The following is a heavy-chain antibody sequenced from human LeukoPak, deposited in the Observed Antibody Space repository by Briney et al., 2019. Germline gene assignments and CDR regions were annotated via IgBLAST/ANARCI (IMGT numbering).Heavy chain of an antibody. J-gene: IGHJ4*02. CDR2: IYYSGST. CDR1: GGSISSYY. D-gene: IGHD1-26*01. CDR3: AREGGRYSFDY. Sequence: SETLSLTCTVSGGSISSYYWSWIRQPPGKGLEWIGCIYYSGSTNYNPSLKSRVTISVDRSKNQFSLKLSSVTAADTAVYYCAREGGRYSFDYWGQGTLVTVSS. V-gene: IGHV4-59*12.